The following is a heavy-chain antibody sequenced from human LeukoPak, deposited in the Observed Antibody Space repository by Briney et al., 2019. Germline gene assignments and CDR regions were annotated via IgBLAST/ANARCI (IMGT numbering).Heavy chain of an antibody. CDR1: GGSFSGYY. Sequence: SETLSLTCAVYGGSFSGYYWSWIRQPPGKGLGWIGEINHSGSTNYNPSLKSRVTISVDTSKNQFSLKLSSVTAADTAVYYCARGPEGSGSFDPWGQGTLVTVSS. D-gene: IGHD3-10*01. CDR2: INHSGST. CDR3: ARGPEGSGSFDP. J-gene: IGHJ5*02. V-gene: IGHV4-34*01.